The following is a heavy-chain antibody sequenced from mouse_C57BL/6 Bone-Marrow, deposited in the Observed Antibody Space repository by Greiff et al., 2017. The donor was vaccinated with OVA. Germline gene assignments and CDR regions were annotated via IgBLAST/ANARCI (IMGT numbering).Heavy chain of an antibody. Sequence: QVQLQQPGAELVRPGSSVKLSCKASGYTFTSYWMDWVKQRPGQGLEWIGNIYPSDSETHYNQKFKDKATLTVDKSSRTAYMQLSSLTSEDSAVYYCARSGDYDVAYWGQGTLVTVSA. V-gene: IGHV1-61*01. CDR2: IYPSDSET. J-gene: IGHJ3*01. CDR1: GYTFTSYW. D-gene: IGHD2-4*01. CDR3: ARSGDYDVAY.